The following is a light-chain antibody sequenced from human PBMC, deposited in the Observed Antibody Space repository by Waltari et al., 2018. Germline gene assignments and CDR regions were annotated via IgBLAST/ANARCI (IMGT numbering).Light chain of an antibody. J-gene: IGLJ2*01. CDR3: SSQTLDGVVL. CDR2: DVT. Sequence: QSALTQPASVSGSPGQSITISCSGIHSAVAASDSVPWCQHHPGEAPQVIIYDVTNRPSGVSDRFSASKSANRAFLTISGLQPDDEGDYYCSSQTLDGVVLFGGGTKLTVL. CDR1: HSAVAASDS. V-gene: IGLV2-14*03.